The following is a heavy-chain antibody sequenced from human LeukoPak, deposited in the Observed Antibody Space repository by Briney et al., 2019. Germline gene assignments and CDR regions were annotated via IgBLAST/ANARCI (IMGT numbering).Heavy chain of an antibody. V-gene: IGHV4-34*01. CDR1: GGSFSGYY. D-gene: IGHD6-19*01. CDR3: ARVGSGWAYYYYGMDV. CDR2: INHSGST. Sequence: SETLSLTCAAYGGSFSGYYWSWIRQPPGKGLEWIGEINHSGSTNYNPSLKSRVTISVDTSKNQFSLKLSSVTAADTAVYYCARVGSGWAYYYYGMDVWGQGTTVTVSS. J-gene: IGHJ6*02.